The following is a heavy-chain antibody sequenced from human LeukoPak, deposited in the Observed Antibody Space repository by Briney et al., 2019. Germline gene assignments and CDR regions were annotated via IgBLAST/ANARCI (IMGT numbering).Heavy chain of an antibody. V-gene: IGHV3-21*01. J-gene: IGHJ4*02. CDR1: GFTFSSYE. D-gene: IGHD1-1*01. CDR2: ISSSSSYI. CDR3: ARDDDDHFDY. Sequence: GGSLRLSCAASGFTFSSYEMNWVRQAPGKGLEWVSSISSSSSYIYYADSVKGRFTISRDNAKNSLYLQMNSLRAEDTAVYYCARDDDDHFDYWGQGTLVTVSS.